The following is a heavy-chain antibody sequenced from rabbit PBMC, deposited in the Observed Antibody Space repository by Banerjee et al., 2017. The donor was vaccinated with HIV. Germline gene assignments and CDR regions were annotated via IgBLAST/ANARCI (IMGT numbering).Heavy chain of an antibody. D-gene: IGHD6-1*01. V-gene: IGHV1S45*01. J-gene: IGHJ4*01. CDR1: GFSFSSKYV. CDR3: VRDSYVL. Sequence: QEHLEESGGDLVKPEGSLTLTCTASGFSFSSKYVMCWVRQAPGKGLEWIACIYTSSGNTYYASWAKGRFTISRTSSTTVTLQMTSLTAADTATYFCVRDSYVLWGPGTLVTVS. CDR2: IYTSSGNT.